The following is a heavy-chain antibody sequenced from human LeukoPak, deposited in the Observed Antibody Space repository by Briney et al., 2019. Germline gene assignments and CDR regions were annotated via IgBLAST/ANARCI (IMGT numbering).Heavy chain of an antibody. V-gene: IGHV3-23*01. D-gene: IGHD6-19*01. CDR2: ISGSGGST. CDR3: AKGGEEQWLVYVVGYFDY. Sequence: GGSLRLSCAASGFTFSSYAMSWVRQAPGKGLEWVSAISGSGGSTYYADSVKGRFTISRDNSKNTLYLQMNSLRAEDTAVYYCAKGGEEQWLVYVVGYFDYWGQGTLVTVSS. CDR1: GFTFSSYA. J-gene: IGHJ4*02.